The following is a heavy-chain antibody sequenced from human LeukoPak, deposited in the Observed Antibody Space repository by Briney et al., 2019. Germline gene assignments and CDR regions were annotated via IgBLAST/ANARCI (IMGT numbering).Heavy chain of an antibody. CDR3: ARPLTYDSSGYWAFDI. CDR1: GYTFTGYY. CDR2: VNPNSGGT. J-gene: IGHJ3*02. V-gene: IGHV1-2*02. Sequence: ASVKVSCKASGYTFTGYYMHWVRQAPGQGLEWMGWVNPNSGGTNYAQKFQGRVTMTRDTSISTAYMELSRLRSDDTAVYYCARPLTYDSSGYWAFDIWGQGTMVTVSS. D-gene: IGHD3-22*01.